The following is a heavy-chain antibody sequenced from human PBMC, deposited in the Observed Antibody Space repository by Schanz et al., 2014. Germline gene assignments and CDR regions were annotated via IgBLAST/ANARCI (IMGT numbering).Heavy chain of an antibody. D-gene: IGHD4-4*01. J-gene: IGHJ4*02. CDR3: AGGKTTGLAY. CDR1: GLTLSDYW. Sequence: EVQLVESGGGLVQPGGSLRLSCAASGLTLSDYWMHWFRQAPGKGPEWISHIRADGRMTNYAASVEGRFTISRDVAKNTLYLQMFSLRAEDMGVYYCAGGKTTGLAYWGQGTQVAVSS. CDR2: IRADGRMT. V-gene: IGHV3-74*01.